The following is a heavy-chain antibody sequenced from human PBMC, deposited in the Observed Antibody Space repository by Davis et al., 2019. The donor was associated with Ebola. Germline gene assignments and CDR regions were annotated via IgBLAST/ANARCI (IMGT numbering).Heavy chain of an antibody. CDR2: IYYSGST. D-gene: IGHD3-22*01. Sequence: PSETLSLTCTVSGGSISSYYWSWIRQPPGKGLEWIGYIYYSGSTNYNPSLKSRVTISVDTSKNQFSLKLSSVTAADTAVYYCARGRQWFLDYWGQGTLVTVSS. J-gene: IGHJ4*02. CDR1: GGSISSYY. V-gene: IGHV4-59*01. CDR3: ARGRQWFLDY.